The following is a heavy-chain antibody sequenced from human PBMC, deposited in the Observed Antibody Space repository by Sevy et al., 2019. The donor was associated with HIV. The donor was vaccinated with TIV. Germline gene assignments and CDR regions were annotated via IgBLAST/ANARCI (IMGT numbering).Heavy chain of an antibody. Sequence: ASVKVSCKASGYTFTGHFMQWVRQAHGQGLEWMGWINPDSGDTKYAQKFQGRVTVTRDTSITTVYMELSSLRSDDTAVYYCAAPGGYRYGSLLDYWGQGTLVTVSS. D-gene: IGHD5-18*01. CDR3: AAPGGYRYGSLLDY. CDR2: INPDSGDT. CDR1: GYTFTGHF. V-gene: IGHV1-2*02. J-gene: IGHJ4*02.